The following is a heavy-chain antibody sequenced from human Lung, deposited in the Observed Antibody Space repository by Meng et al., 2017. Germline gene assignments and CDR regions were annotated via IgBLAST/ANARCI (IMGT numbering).Heavy chain of an antibody. Sequence: QVTLQQGGPGLLKPSETLSLTFVVSGGSFSDYYWSWIRQPPGKGLEWIGEINHSGSTNYNPSLESRATISVDTSQNNLSLKLSSVTAADSAVYYCARGPTTMAHDFDYWGQGTLVTVSS. CDR1: GGSFSDYY. J-gene: IGHJ4*02. CDR2: INHSGST. D-gene: IGHD4-11*01. CDR3: ARGPTTMAHDFDY. V-gene: IGHV4-34*01.